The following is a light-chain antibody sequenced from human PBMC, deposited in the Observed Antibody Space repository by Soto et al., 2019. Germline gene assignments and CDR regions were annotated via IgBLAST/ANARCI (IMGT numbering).Light chain of an antibody. CDR2: GAS. CDR1: QSVSSSY. CDR3: QEYGSSPWT. V-gene: IGKV3-20*01. J-gene: IGKJ1*01. Sequence: EIVLTQSPGTLSLSPGERATLSCRARQSVSSSYLAWYQQKPGQAPRLLIYGASSRATGIPDRFSGSGSGTDFTLTISRLEPEDLAVYYWQEYGSSPWTFGQGTKVEIK.